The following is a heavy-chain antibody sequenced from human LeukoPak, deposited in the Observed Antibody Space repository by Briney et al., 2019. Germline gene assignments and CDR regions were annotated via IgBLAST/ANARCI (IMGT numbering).Heavy chain of an antibody. CDR3: AKWWIVGASVDY. J-gene: IGHJ4*02. D-gene: IGHD1-26*01. CDR2: IRYDGSNK. Sequence: PGGSLRLSGAASGFTFSSYGMHWVRQAPGKGLEWVAFIRYDGSNKYYADSVKGRFTISRDNSKNTLYLQTNSLRAEDTAVYYCAKWWIVGASVDYWGQGTLVTVSS. CDR1: GFTFSSYG. V-gene: IGHV3-30*02.